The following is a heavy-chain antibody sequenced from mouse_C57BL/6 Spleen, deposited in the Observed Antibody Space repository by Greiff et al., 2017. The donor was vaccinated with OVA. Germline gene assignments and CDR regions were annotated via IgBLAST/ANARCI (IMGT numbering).Heavy chain of an antibody. CDR1: GYSFTDYN. Sequence: EVQLQESGPELVKPGASVKISCKASGYSFTDYNMNWVKQSNGKSLEWIGVINPNYGTTSYNQKFKGKATLTVDQSSSTAYMQLNSLTSEDSAVYYCARDLITTVVATDYYAMDYWGQGTSVTVSS. J-gene: IGHJ4*01. D-gene: IGHD1-1*01. V-gene: IGHV1-39*01. CDR2: INPNYGTT. CDR3: ARDLITTVVATDYYAMDY.